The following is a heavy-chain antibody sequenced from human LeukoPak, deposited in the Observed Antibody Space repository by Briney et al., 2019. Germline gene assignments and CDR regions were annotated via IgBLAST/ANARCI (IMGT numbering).Heavy chain of an antibody. Sequence: SETLSLTCTVSGGSISSSSYSWGWIRQPPGKGLEWIGSIYYSGSTYYNPSLKSRVTISVDTSKNQFSLKLSSVTAADTAVYYCARDSGGWQSVYYYYGMDVWGQGTTVTVSS. V-gene: IGHV4-39*02. CDR1: GGSISSSSYS. D-gene: IGHD6-19*01. J-gene: IGHJ6*02. CDR2: IYYSGST. CDR3: ARDSGGWQSVYYYYGMDV.